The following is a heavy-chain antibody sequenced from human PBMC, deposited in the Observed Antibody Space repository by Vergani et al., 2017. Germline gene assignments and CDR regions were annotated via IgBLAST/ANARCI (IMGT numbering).Heavy chain of an antibody. CDR2: ISGSGGST. V-gene: IGHV3-23*04. J-gene: IGHJ6*02. CDR3: AKWSGVVDYYYGMDV. D-gene: IGHD3-3*01. Sequence: EVQLVESGGGVVRPGGSLRLSCAASGFTFDDYGMSWVRQAPGKGLEWVSAISGSGGSTYYADSVKGRFTISRDNSKNTLYLQMNSLRAEDTAVYYCAKWSGVVDYYYGMDVWGQGTTVTVSS. CDR1: GFTFDDYG.